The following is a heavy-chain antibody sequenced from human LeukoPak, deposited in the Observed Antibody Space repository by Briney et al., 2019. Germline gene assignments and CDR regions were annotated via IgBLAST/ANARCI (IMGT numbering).Heavy chain of an antibody. CDR2: FDPEDGET. CDR1: GYTLTELS. CDR3: ARGGTRYSSSSWFDP. V-gene: IGHV1-24*01. Sequence: ASVKVSCKVSGYTLTELSMHWVRQAPGKGLEWMGGFDPEDGETIYAQKFQGRVTMTEDTSTDTAYMELSSLRSEDTAVYYCARGGTRYSSSSWFDPWGQGTLVTVSS. D-gene: IGHD6-6*01. J-gene: IGHJ5*02.